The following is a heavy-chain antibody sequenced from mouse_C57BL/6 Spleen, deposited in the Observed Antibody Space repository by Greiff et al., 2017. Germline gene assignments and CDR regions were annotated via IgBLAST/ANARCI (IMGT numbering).Heavy chain of an antibody. J-gene: IGHJ4*01. CDR1: GYSITSGYY. CDR2: ISYDGSN. Sequence: VQLQQSGPGLVKPSQSLSLTCSVTGYSITSGYYWNWIRQFPGNKLEWMGYISYDGSNNYNPSLKNRISITRDTSKNQFFLKLNSVTTEDTATYYCARPGGNSYAMDYWGQGTSVTVSS. CDR3: ARPGGNSYAMDY. V-gene: IGHV3-6*01. D-gene: IGHD2-1*01.